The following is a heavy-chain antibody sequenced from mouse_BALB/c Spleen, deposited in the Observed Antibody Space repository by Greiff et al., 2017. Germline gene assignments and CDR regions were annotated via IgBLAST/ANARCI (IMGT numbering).Heavy chain of an antibody. J-gene: IGHJ4*01. D-gene: IGHD4-1*01. CDR2: SRNKANDYTT. V-gene: IGHV7-1*02. Sequence: EVKLVESGGGLVQPGGSLRLSCATSGFTFSDVYMEWVRQPPGKRLGWSAASRNKANDYTTEYSASVKGRFIVSRDTSQSILYLQMNALRAEDTAIYYCARDEGGTRAMDYWGQGTSVTVSS. CDR1: GFTFSDVY. CDR3: ARDEGGTRAMDY.